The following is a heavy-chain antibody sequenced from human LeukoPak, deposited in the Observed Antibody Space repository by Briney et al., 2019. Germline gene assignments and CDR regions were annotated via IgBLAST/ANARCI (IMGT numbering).Heavy chain of an antibody. CDR2: INPNSGGT. Sequence: GASVKVSCKAPGYTFTGYYMLWVRQAPGQGLEWMGRINPNSGGTNYAQKFQGRVTMTRDTSISTAYMELSRLRSDDTAVYYCARGPNARNAKSKYYYGDYFPWGQGTLVTVSS. D-gene: IGHD4-17*01. J-gene: IGHJ5*02. CDR3: ARGPNARNAKSKYYYGDYFP. CDR1: GYTFTGYY. V-gene: IGHV1-2*06.